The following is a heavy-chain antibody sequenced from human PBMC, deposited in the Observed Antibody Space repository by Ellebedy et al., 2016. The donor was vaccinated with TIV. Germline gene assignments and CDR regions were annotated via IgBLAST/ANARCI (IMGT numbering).Heavy chain of an antibody. CDR1: GFTFSNYW. J-gene: IGHJ3*02. Sequence: GGSLRLXXAASGFTFSNYWMDWARQAPGKGLEWVPSIKDDGSEKYYVDSVKGRFTISRDNAKNSLYLQMNSLRAEDTAVYYCARDHRSRALDIWGQGTMVTVSS. V-gene: IGHV3-7*01. CDR2: IKDDGSEK. CDR3: ARDHRSRALDI.